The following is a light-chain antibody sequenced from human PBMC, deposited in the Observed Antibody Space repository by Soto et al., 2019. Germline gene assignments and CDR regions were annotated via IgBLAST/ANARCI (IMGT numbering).Light chain of an antibody. J-gene: IGKJ1*01. Sequence: EIVMTQFLATLSVSPGERATLSCRASQSVSSNLAWYQQKPGQAPRLLIYGASTRATGIPARFSGSGSGTEFTLTISSLQSEDFAVYYCQHYWTFGQGTKVDIK. V-gene: IGKV3-15*01. CDR1: QSVSSN. CDR2: GAS. CDR3: QHYWT.